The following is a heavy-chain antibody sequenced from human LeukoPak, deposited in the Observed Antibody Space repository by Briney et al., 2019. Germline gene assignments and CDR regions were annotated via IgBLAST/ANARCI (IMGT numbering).Heavy chain of an antibody. CDR2: IYYSGTT. D-gene: IGHD3-22*01. CDR1: GGSISRYY. J-gene: IGHJ3*02. Sequence: PSETLSLTCTVSGGSISRYYWSWIRQPPGKGLEWIGYIYYSGTTNYNPSLKRRVTISVDTSKNQFSLKLSSVTAADTAVYYCACLTTADAFDIWGQGTMVTVSS. CDR3: ACLTTADAFDI. V-gene: IGHV4-59*01.